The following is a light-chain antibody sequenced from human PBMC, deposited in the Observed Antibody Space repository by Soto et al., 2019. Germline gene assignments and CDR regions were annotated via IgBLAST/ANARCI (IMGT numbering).Light chain of an antibody. V-gene: IGLV2-14*01. Sequence: QSALTQPASVSGSPGQSITISCTGTSSDVGGYNYVSWYQQHPGKAPKHMIYEVSNRPSGVSNRFSGSTSGNTASLTISGLQAEDEADYYCSSYTSSSTRVFGGGTKLTGL. CDR3: SSYTSSSTRV. CDR2: EVS. CDR1: SSDVGGYNY. J-gene: IGLJ3*02.